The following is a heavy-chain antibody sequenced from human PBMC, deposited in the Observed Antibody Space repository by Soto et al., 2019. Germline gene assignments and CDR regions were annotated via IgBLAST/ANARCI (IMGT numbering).Heavy chain of an antibody. J-gene: IGHJ6*02. Sequence: PGGSLRLSCAASGFTFSSYAMHWVRQAPGKGLEWVAVISYDGSNKYYADSVKGRFTISRDNSKNTLYLQMNSLRAEDTAVYYCARDGDISSSSWYDYYYYGMDVWGQGTTVTVSS. V-gene: IGHV3-30-3*01. D-gene: IGHD6-13*01. CDR1: GFTFSSYA. CDR2: ISYDGSNK. CDR3: ARDGDISSSSWYDYYYYGMDV.